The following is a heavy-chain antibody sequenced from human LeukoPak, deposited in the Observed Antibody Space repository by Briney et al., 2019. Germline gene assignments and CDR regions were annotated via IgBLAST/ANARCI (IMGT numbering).Heavy chain of an antibody. J-gene: IGHJ4*02. CDR1: GFTFTNYW. V-gene: IGHV3-7*01. CDR3: VRDPVDY. Sequence: PGGSLRLPCAASGFTFTNYWMSWVRQAPGKGLKWVASIKQDASDKYYVDSVKGRFTISRDNAKNSLFLQMISLRAEDTALYYCVRDPVDYWGQGILVTVSS. CDR2: IKQDASDK.